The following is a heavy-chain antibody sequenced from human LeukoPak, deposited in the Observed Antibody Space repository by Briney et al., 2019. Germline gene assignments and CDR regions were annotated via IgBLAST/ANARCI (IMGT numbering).Heavy chain of an antibody. V-gene: IGHV4-59*01. D-gene: IGHD3-10*01. Sequence: SETLSLTCTVSGGSISSYYWSWIRQPPGKGLEWIGYIYYSGSTNYNPSLKSRVTISVDTSKNQFSLKLSSVTAADTAVYYCARVGYYGSGSLGWFDPWGQGTLVTVSS. CDR2: IYYSGST. CDR1: GGSISSYY. J-gene: IGHJ5*02. CDR3: ARVGYYGSGSLGWFDP.